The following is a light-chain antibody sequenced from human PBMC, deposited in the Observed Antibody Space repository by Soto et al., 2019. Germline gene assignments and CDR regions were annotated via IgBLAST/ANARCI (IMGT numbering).Light chain of an antibody. CDR2: VAS. Sequence: DIQMTQSPSSLTASVGDRVTITCQTSQNISKFLIWYQQSPGKAPNLLISVASKLEAGVPSRFSGRGSGTHFTLTISSLQPEDIGRYFCHQYDDLPYTFGQGTRLQIK. CDR3: HQYDDLPYT. CDR1: QNISKF. V-gene: IGKV1-33*01. J-gene: IGKJ2*01.